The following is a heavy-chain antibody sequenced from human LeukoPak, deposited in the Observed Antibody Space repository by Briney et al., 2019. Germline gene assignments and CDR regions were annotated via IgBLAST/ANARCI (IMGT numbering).Heavy chain of an antibody. V-gene: IGHV4-59*05. J-gene: IGHJ5*02. CDR3: ASSQYPIAAADNWFDP. CDR1: GGSISTYY. D-gene: IGHD6-13*01. CDR2: IYYSGTT. Sequence: PSETLSLTCTVSGGSISTYYWTWIRQPPGKGLECIGSIYYSGTTYYTPSLESRVSISLDTSKNLFSLNLRSVTAADTAVYYCASSQYPIAAADNWFDPWGQGTLVTVSP.